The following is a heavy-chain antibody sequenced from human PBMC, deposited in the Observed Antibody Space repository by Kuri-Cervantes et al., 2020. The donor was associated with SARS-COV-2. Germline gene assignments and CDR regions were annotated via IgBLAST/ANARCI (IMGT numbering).Heavy chain of an antibody. CDR2: IYYSGST. V-gene: IGHV4-39*01. D-gene: IGHD3-10*01. CDR1: GGSISSSSYY. J-gene: IGHJ5*02. Sequence: SETLSLTCTVSGGSISSSSYYWGWIRQPPGKGLEWIGSIYYSGSTYYNPSLKSRVTISVDTSKNQFSLKLSSVTAADTAVYYCARSSVGDLGWFDPWGQGTLVTVSS. CDR3: ARSSVGDLGWFDP.